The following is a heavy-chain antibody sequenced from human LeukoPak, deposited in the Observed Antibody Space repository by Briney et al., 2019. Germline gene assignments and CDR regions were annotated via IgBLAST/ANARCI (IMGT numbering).Heavy chain of an antibody. Sequence: GGSLRLSCAASGFTFSSYSMNWVRQAPGKGLEWVSYITTGSNTIFYADSVKGRFTISRDNAKNSLYLQMNSLRAEDTAVYYCARGGQQWLALNWFDPWGQGTLVTVSS. CDR2: ITTGSNTI. CDR3: ARGGQQWLALNWFDP. D-gene: IGHD6-19*01. V-gene: IGHV3-48*01. J-gene: IGHJ5*02. CDR1: GFTFSSYS.